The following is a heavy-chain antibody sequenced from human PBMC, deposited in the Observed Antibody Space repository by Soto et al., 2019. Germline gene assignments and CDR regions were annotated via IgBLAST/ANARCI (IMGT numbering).Heavy chain of an antibody. CDR3: ARDTAAGDFDY. Sequence: VGSLRLSCAASGFTFSSYGMHWVRQAPGKGLEWVAVIWYDGSNKYYADSVKGRFTISRDNSKNTLYLQMNSMRAEDTAVYYCARDTAAGDFDYWGQGTLVTVSS. V-gene: IGHV3-33*01. CDR1: GFTFSSYG. CDR2: IWYDGSNK. J-gene: IGHJ4*02. D-gene: IGHD6-13*01.